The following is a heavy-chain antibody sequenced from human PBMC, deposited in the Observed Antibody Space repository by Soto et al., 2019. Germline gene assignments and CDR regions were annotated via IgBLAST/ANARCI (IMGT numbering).Heavy chain of an antibody. D-gene: IGHD3-10*01. J-gene: IGHJ4*02. CDR3: AKDRPNPLWFGDELHATQDTY. CDR1: GFTFSSYA. Sequence: GGSLRLSCAASGFTFSSYAMSWVRQAPGKGLEWVSAISGSGGSTYYADSVKGRFTISRDNSKNTLYLQMNSLRAEDTAVYYCAKDRPNPLWFGDELHATQDTYWGQGTLVTVSS. CDR2: ISGSGGST. V-gene: IGHV3-23*01.